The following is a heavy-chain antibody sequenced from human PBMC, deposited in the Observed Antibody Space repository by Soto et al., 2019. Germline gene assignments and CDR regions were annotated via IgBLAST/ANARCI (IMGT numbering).Heavy chain of an antibody. CDR1: GFTFSSYG. CDR3: ANLSPGEIGGRGGYYSGRDV. D-gene: IGHD7-27*01. V-gene: IGHV3-30*18. Sequence: GGSLRLSCAASGFTFSSYGMHWVRQAPGKGLEWVAVISYDGSNKYYADSVKGRFTISRDNSKNTLYLQMNSLRAEDTAVYYCANLSPGEIGGRGGYYSGRDVGGKGTRVTVPS. CDR2: ISYDGSNK. J-gene: IGHJ6*04.